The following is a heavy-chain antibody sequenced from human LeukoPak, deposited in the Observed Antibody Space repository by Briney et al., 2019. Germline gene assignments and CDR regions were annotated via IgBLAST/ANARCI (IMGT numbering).Heavy chain of an antibody. Sequence: GGSLRLSCAASGFTFSSYAMSWVRQAPGKGLEWVSGISGSGGSTYYADSVKGRFTISRDNSKNTLYLQMNSLRAEDTAVYYCAKSVPSYCSGGSCYGDYYYYYGMDVWGQGTTVTVSS. CDR2: ISGSGGST. CDR3: AKSVPSYCSGGSCYGDYYYYYGMDV. CDR1: GFTFSSYA. J-gene: IGHJ6*02. V-gene: IGHV3-23*01. D-gene: IGHD2-15*01.